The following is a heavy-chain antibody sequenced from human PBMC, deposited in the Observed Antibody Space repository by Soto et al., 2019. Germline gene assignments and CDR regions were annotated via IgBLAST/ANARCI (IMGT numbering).Heavy chain of an antibody. CDR3: VRDPDGLNAFDY. CDR2: IGTNSGDK. V-gene: IGHV3-48*01. D-gene: IGHD2-2*03. CDR1: GFTFSAFG. J-gene: IGHJ4*02. Sequence: EVQLVESGGGLVQPGGSLRLSCVTSGFTFSAFGMDWVRQAPGKGLEWLSFIGTNSGDKHHAEFLKGRFTISRDNAQSSLYLQMDALRAEDMAIYYCVRDPDGLNAFDYWGQGTLVTVSS.